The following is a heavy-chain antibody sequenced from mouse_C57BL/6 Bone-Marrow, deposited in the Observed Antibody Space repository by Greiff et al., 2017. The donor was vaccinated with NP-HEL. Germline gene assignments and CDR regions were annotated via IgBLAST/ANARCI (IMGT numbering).Heavy chain of an antibody. CDR3: TTWRLLFAY. V-gene: IGHV14-4*01. CDR2: IDPENGDT. D-gene: IGHD1-1*01. J-gene: IGHJ3*01. Sequence: EVQLQQSGAELVRPGASVKLSCTASGFNIKDDYMHWVKQRPEQGLEWIGWIDPENGDTEYASKFQGKATIPADTSSNTAYLQLSSLTSEDTAVYYCTTWRLLFAYWGQGTLVTVSA. CDR1: GFNIKDDY.